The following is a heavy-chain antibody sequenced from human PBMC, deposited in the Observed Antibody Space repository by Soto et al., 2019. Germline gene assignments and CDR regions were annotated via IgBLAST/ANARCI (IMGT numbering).Heavy chain of an antibody. D-gene: IGHD2-21*01. Sequence: SETLSLTCTVSGGSIRGSNSFWDWIRQSPGKELEWIGNIFYSGKTYYNPSLKSRVTISVDTSKNQFSLTLTSVTAADTATYYCARGGISHWAYFYYMDVWDRGTTVTVSS. J-gene: IGHJ6*03. CDR2: IFYSGKT. CDR3: ARGGISHWAYFYYMDV. V-gene: IGHV4-39*01. CDR1: GGSIRGSNSF.